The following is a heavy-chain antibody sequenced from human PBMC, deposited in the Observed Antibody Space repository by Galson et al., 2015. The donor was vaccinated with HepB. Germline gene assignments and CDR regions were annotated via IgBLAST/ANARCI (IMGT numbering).Heavy chain of an antibody. CDR1: GFTFTSYA. D-gene: IGHD1-26*01. CDR3: AKDGIMAANNPSHFHY. J-gene: IGHJ4*02. V-gene: IGHV3-23*01. Sequence: SLRLSCAASGFTFTSYAMTWVRQAPGKGLEWVSSITSSGGNSYYTDSVKGRFTISRDNSKNTLWLQLNSLRAEDTAVYYCAKDGIMAANNPSHFHYWGQGTLVTVSS. CDR2: ITSSGGNS.